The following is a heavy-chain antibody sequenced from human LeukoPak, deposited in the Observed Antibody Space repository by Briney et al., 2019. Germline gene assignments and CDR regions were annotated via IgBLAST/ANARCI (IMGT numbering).Heavy chain of an antibody. J-gene: IGHJ4*02. CDR3: ARGWGLDY. V-gene: IGHV1-2*02. D-gene: IGHD7-27*01. CDR1: GFTFTTSA. Sequence: ASVKVSCKASGFTFTTSAVHWVRQAPGQGLEWMGWINPNSGGTNYAQKFQGRVTMTRDTSISTAYMELSRLRSDDTAVYYCARGWGLDYWGQGTLVTVSS. CDR2: INPNSGGT.